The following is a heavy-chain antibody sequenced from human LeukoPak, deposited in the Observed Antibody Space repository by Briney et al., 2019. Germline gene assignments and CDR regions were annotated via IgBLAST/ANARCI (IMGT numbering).Heavy chain of an antibody. CDR2: IYSTGTN. D-gene: IGHD4-23*01. Sequence: SETLSLTCTVSGGSISGYYWTWIRQSAGKGLEWIGHIYSTGTNNYNPSLRSRVTLSVDTSKNQFSLKLRSVTAADTAVYYCARVAGNSESYGWFGPWGQGSLVTVSS. V-gene: IGHV4-4*07. J-gene: IGHJ5*02. CDR3: ARVAGNSESYGWFGP. CDR1: GGSISGYY.